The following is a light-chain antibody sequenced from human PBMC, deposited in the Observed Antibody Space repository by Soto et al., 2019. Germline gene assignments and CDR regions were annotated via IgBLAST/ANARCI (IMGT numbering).Light chain of an antibody. Sequence: AIRMTQSPSSLSASTGDRVTITCRASQGISSYLAWYQQKPGKAPKLLIYAASTLQSGVPSRFSGSGSGTDFTLTISCLQSEDFATYYFQQYYSYPSTFGQGTKLEIK. CDR2: AAS. V-gene: IGKV1-8*01. CDR1: QGISSY. CDR3: QQYYSYPST. J-gene: IGKJ2*02.